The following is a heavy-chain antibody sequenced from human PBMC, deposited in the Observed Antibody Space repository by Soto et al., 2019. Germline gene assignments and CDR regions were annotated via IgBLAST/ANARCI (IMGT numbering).Heavy chain of an antibody. D-gene: IGHD1-1*01. J-gene: IGHJ3*02. CDR2: ILPIFGTA. CDR1: GGTFSTSS. V-gene: IGHV1-69*14. Sequence: QVQLVQSGAEVKKPGSSVKVSCKASGGTFSTSSINWVRQAPGQRPEWMGNILPIFGTADYAQKFQDRVTITSDKDTNTAYMELRSLFSEDRAVYYCARGQEYVGTSAAFDIWGQGTVVTVSS. CDR3: ARGQEYVGTSAAFDI.